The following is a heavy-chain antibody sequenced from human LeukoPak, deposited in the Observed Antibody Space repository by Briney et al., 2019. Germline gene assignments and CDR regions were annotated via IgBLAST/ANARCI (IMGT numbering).Heavy chain of an antibody. CDR1: GFIFDDYG. V-gene: IGHV3-20*04. D-gene: IGHD2-15*01. CDR3: ARDLGCSGGSCYPGAFDI. Sequence: PGGSLRPSCAASGFIFDDYGMTWVRQAPGKGLEWVSGITWNGGYTGYADSVKGRFTIYRDNAKNSLYLQMNSLRAEDTAVYYCARDLGCSGGSCYPGAFDIWGQGTMVTVSS. J-gene: IGHJ3*02. CDR2: ITWNGGYT.